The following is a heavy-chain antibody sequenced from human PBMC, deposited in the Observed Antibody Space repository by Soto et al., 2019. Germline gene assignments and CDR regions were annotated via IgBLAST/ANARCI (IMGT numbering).Heavy chain of an antibody. CDR2: IYYSGST. D-gene: IGHD2-21*02. Sequence: SETLSLTCTVSGGSISSSSYYWGWIRQPPGKGLEWIGSIYYSGSTYYNQSLKSRVTISVDTSKNQFSLKLSSVTAADTAVYYFARDLWGYCGTDCYPLDVSGQGTTVTVSS. J-gene: IGHJ6*02. CDR3: ARDLWGYCGTDCYPLDV. CDR1: GGSISSSSYY. V-gene: IGHV4-39*02.